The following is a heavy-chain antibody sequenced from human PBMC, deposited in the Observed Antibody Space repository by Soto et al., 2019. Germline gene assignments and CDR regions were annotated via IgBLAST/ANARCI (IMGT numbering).Heavy chain of an antibody. Sequence: PGGSVRLSCAASGFTFSSYGMHWVRQAPGKGLEWVAVIWYDVSNKYYADSVKGRFTISRDNSKNTLYLQMNSLRAEDTAVYYCARDPVVEMATIQTFDYSGQGTLVTVSS. D-gene: IGHD5-12*01. CDR3: ARDPVVEMATIQTFDY. J-gene: IGHJ4*02. CDR2: IWYDVSNK. V-gene: IGHV3-33*01. CDR1: GFTFSSYG.